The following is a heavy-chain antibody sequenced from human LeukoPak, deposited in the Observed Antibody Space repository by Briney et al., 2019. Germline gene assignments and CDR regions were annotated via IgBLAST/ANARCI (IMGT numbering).Heavy chain of an antibody. CDR2: ISSTSSYI. V-gene: IGHV3-21*01. J-gene: IGHJ6*02. CDR1: GFTFSSYA. Sequence: GGSLRLSCAASGFTFSSYAMNWVRQAPGKGLEWVSSISSTSSYIYYADSVKGRFTISRDNAKNSLYLQMNSLRVEDTAVYYCARGPYSSSTLYYYGMDVWGQGTTVTVSS. D-gene: IGHD6-13*01. CDR3: ARGPYSSSTLYYYGMDV.